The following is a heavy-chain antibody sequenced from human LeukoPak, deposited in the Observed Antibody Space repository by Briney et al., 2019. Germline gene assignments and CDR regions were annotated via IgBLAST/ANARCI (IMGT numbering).Heavy chain of an antibody. D-gene: IGHD3-22*01. CDR2: INPNSGGT. CDR1: GYTFTGYY. V-gene: IGHV1-2*02. CDR3: ARGLWLLTKSLDY. J-gene: IGHJ4*02. Sequence: ASVTVSCKASGYTFTGYYMHWVRQAPGQGLEWMGWINPNSGGTNYAQKFQGRVTMTRDTSISTAYMELSRLRSDDTAVYYCARGLWLLTKSLDYWGQGTLVTVSS.